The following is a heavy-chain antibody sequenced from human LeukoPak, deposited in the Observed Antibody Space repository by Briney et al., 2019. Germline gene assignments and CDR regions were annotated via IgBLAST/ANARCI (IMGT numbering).Heavy chain of an antibody. V-gene: IGHV4-61*02. CDR3: ARDRGGTYGGYFDY. D-gene: IGHD1-26*01. CDR1: GGSISSSSYY. CDR2: IYTSGST. J-gene: IGHJ4*02. Sequence: SETLSLTCTVSGGSISSSSYYWCWIRQPPGKGLEWIGRIYTSGSTNYNHSLKSRVTISVDTSKNQFSLKLTSVTAADTAVYYCARDRGGTYGGYFDYWGQGTLVTVSS.